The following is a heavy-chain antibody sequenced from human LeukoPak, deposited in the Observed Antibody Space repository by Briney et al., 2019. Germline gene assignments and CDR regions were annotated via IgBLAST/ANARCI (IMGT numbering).Heavy chain of an antibody. Sequence: SETLSLTCAVYGGSFSGYYWSWIRQPPGKGLEWIGRIYTSGTTNYNPSLKSRVTISLDTSKNQLSLKLSSVTAADTALYYCARATYYYDSRGYLLDYWGQGTRVTVSS. CDR2: IYTSGTT. CDR1: GGSFSGYY. CDR3: ARATYYYDSRGYLLDY. D-gene: IGHD3-22*01. J-gene: IGHJ4*02. V-gene: IGHV4-59*10.